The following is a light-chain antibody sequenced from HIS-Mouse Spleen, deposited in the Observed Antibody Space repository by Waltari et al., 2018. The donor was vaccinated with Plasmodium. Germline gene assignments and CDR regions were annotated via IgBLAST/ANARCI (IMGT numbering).Light chain of an antibody. J-gene: IGLJ2*01. V-gene: IGLV2-14*01. Sequence: QSALTQPASVSGSPGQSITISCTGTSSDVGGYNYVSWYQQHPGKAPKLMIYEVSNRPSGGANRFSGSKSGKPASLTISGLQAEDEADYYCSSYTSSSTRVFGGGTKLTVL. CDR2: EVS. CDR3: SSYTSSSTRV. CDR1: SSDVGGYNY.